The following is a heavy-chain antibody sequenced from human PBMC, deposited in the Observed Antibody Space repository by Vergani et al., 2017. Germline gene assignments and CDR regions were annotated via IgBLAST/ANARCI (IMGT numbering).Heavy chain of an antibody. Sequence: EVQLLESGGGLVQPGGSLRLPCAASGFTFSSYAMSWVRQAPGKGLEWVSAMSGSGGSTYYADSVKGRFTSSRDNSKNTLYLQMNSLRAEDTAVYYCAKDQASGWWRDAFDIWGQGTMVTVSS. V-gene: IGHV3-23*01. CDR2: MSGSGGST. CDR3: AKDQASGWWRDAFDI. D-gene: IGHD6-19*01. CDR1: GFTFSSYA. J-gene: IGHJ3*02.